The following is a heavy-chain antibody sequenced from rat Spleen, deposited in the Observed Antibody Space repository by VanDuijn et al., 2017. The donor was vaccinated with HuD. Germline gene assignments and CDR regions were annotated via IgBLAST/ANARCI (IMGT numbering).Heavy chain of an antibody. CDR3: ARESPFEYTTDY. Sequence: QVQLKESGPGLVQPSQTLSLTCTVSGFSLSSYGVIWVRQPPGKGLEWMGVIWNTGGTRYNSGLKSRLSIGKDTSKSQVFLKMDSLQTEDTATYYCARESPFEYTTDYWGQGVMVTVSS. J-gene: IGHJ2*01. D-gene: IGHD1-5*01. V-gene: IGHV2-41*01. CDR2: IWNTGGT. CDR1: GFSLSSYG.